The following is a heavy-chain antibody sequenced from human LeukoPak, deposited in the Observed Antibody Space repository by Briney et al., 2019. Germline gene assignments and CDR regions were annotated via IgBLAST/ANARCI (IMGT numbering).Heavy chain of an antibody. CDR1: GGLISSGGYS. Sequence: SETLSLTCAVSGGLISSGGYSWIWIRQPPGKGLEWIGYIYHSGNTYYNPSLKSRITISIDRSMNQFSLKLSSVTAADTAVYYCARSYDIWTSAPAYWGQGTLVTVSS. V-gene: IGHV4-30-2*01. CDR2: IYHSGNT. J-gene: IGHJ4*02. CDR3: ARSYDIWTSAPAY. D-gene: IGHD3-9*01.